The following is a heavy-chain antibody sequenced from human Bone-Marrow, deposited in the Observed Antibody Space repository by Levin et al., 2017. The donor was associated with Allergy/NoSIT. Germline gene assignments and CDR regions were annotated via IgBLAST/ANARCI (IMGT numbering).Heavy chain of an antibody. CDR3: ATGDSSAWYGRAIDY. J-gene: IGHJ4*02. Sequence: ASVKVSCKASGYRFTSYAMNWVRQAPGQGLEWMGWINTNTGNPTYAQGFTGRFVFSLDTSVTTTFLQISSLQAEDTAVYYCATGDSSAWYGRAIDYWGQGTLVTVSS. CDR2: INTNTGNP. V-gene: IGHV7-4-1*02. D-gene: IGHD6-13*01. CDR1: GYRFTSYA.